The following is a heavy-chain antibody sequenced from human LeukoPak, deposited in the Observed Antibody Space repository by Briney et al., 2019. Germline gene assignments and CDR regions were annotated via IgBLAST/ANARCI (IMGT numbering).Heavy chain of an antibody. V-gene: IGHV4-59*08. Sequence: PSETLSLTCTVSGGSISPYHWGWLRQPPGKGLEWTGYIYYSGSTNYNPSLKSRVTISVDTSKNQFSLKLSSVTAADTAIYYCARAVSGRFDYWGQGTLVTVSS. J-gene: IGHJ4*02. CDR3: ARAVSGRFDY. CDR2: IYYSGST. CDR1: GGSISPYH. D-gene: IGHD6-19*01.